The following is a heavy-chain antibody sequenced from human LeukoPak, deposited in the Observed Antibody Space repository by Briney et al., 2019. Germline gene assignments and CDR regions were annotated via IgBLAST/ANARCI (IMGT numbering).Heavy chain of an antibody. CDR2: IIPIFGTA. CDR1: VGTFSSYA. D-gene: IGHD2-2*01. CDR3: ARDQGVPAAMRACWFDP. V-gene: IGHV1-69*06. Sequence: SLKVSCKASVGTFSSYAVSWVRQSPGQGLEWMGGIIPIFGTANYAQKFQGRVTITADKSTSTAYMELSSLRSEDTAVYYCARDQGVPAAMRACWFDPWGQGTLVTVSS. J-gene: IGHJ5*02.